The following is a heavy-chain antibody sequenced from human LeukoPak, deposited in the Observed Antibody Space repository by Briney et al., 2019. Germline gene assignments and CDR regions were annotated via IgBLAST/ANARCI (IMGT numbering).Heavy chain of an antibody. CDR3: ARGDQLLLDY. CDR1: GGSFSGYY. Sequence: SETLSLTCAVYGGSFSGYYWSWIRQPPGKGLEWIGEINHSGSTNYNSSLKSRVTISVDTSKNQFSLKLSSVTAADTAVYYCARGDQLLLDYWGQGTLVTVSS. V-gene: IGHV4-34*01. D-gene: IGHD2-2*01. J-gene: IGHJ4*02. CDR2: INHSGST.